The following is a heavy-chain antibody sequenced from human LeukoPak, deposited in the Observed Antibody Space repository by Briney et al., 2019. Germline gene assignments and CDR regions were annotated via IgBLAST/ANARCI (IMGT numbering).Heavy chain of an antibody. J-gene: IGHJ4*02. D-gene: IGHD5-24*01. CDR1: GYTFTSYY. CDR3: ARGFPQMASYLGFDY. V-gene: IGHV1-46*01. CDR2: INPSGGST. Sequence: GASVKDSCKASGYTFTSYYMHWVRQAPGQGLEWMGIINPSGGSTSYAQKFQGRVTMTRDTSTITVYMELSSLRSEDTAVYYCARGFPQMASYLGFDYWGQGTLVTVSS.